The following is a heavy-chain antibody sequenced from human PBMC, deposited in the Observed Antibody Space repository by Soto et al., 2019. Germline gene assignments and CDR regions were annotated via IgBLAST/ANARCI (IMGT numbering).Heavy chain of an antibody. J-gene: IGHJ5*02. CDR1: GYTFTSYG. CDR2: ISAYNGNT. CDR3: ARDPYSSSSNWFDP. V-gene: IGHV1-18*01. Sequence: ASVKVSCKASGYTFTSYGISWVRQAPGQGLEWMGWISAYNGNTNYAQKLQGRVTMTTDTSTSTAYMELRSLRSDDTAVYYCARDPYSSSSNWFDPWGQGTLVTVSS. D-gene: IGHD6-6*01.